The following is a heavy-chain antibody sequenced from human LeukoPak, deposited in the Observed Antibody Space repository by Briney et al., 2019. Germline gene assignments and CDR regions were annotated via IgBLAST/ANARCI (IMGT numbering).Heavy chain of an antibody. CDR2: IYSGGST. CDR1: GFTFSSNY. CDR3: ARGQLFPGDFWSGYYFDY. Sequence: GGSLRLSCAASGFTFSSNYMSWVRQAPGKGLEWVSVIYSGGSTYYADSVKGRFTISRDNAKNSLYLQMNSLRAEDTAVYYCARGQLFPGDFWSGYYFDYWGQGTLVTVSS. V-gene: IGHV3-53*01. D-gene: IGHD3-3*01. J-gene: IGHJ4*02.